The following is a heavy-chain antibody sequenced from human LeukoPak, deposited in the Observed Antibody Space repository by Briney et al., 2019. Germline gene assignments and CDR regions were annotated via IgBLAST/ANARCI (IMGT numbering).Heavy chain of an antibody. V-gene: IGHV3-23*01. CDR1: GFAFSSYA. CDR2: ISGSGGET. CDR3: AKGPNESSNYLFDY. D-gene: IGHD4-11*01. Sequence: GGSLRLSCAASGFAFSSYAMNWVRQAPGKGLEWLSVISGSGGETYYAGSVKGRFTIYRDNSKNTVYVELNSLGGDDMAVYYCAKGPNESSNYLFDYWGQGTLVTVSS. J-gene: IGHJ4*02.